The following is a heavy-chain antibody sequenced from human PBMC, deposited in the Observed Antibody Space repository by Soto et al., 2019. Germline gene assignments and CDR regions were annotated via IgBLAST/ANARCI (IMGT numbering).Heavy chain of an antibody. J-gene: IGHJ4*02. D-gene: IGHD6-13*01. CDR1: GVTFSNYS. CDR2: ISGGGSCT. CDR3: ARRGPGTYFDY. V-gene: IGHV3-23*01. Sequence: GGSQRLSCAASGVTFSNYSMNWVRQAPGKGLEWVSGISGGGSCTYYADSVKGRFTISRDNSKNTLYLQMNSLRTEDTAVYYCARRGPGTYFDYWGQGTLVTVSS.